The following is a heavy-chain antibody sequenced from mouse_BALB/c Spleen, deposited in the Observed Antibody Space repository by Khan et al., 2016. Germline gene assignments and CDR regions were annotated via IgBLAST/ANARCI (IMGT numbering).Heavy chain of an antibody. Sequence: VQLQESGPGLVAPSQTLSITCTVSGFSLTSYGVHWVRQPPGKGLEWLGVIWAGGSTNYNSALMSRLSISTDNSTSQVILKMNSLQTDDTAMYYCARARFDYWGQCTTLTVSS. V-gene: IGHV2-9*02. CDR1: GFSLTSYG. CDR2: IWAGGST. J-gene: IGHJ2*01. D-gene: IGHD3-3*01. CDR3: ARARFDY.